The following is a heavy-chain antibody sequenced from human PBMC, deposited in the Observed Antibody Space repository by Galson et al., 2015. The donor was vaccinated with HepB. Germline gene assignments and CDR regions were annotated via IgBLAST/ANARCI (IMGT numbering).Heavy chain of an antibody. CDR3: ARERTYCGSPSCSRMGPNY. D-gene: IGHD2-2*01. CDR1: GFTFTKYG. V-gene: IGHV3-33*01. J-gene: IGHJ4*02. CDR2: IWAGGSDK. Sequence: SLRLSCATSGFTFTKYGMHWVRQAPGKGLEWVALIWAGGSDKNYADSVKGRFTISRDKSKNTVSLQMDSLRAEDTAVCYCARERTYCGSPSCSRMGPNYWGQGTLVTVSS.